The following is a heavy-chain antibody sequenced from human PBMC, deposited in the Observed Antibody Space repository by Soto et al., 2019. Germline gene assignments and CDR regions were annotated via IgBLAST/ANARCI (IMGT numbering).Heavy chain of an antibody. CDR2: ISGSDDST. D-gene: IGHD1-26*01. Sequence: SLRLSCAASGFTFSSYAMSWVRQAPGKGLEWVSFISGSDDSTYYADSVKGRFTISRDNSKNTLYLQINSLRAEDTAIYYCAKDKSMGAGSYSYFDSWGQGTLVTVSS. CDR3: AKDKSMGAGSYSYFDS. J-gene: IGHJ4*02. CDR1: GFTFSSYA. V-gene: IGHV3-23*01.